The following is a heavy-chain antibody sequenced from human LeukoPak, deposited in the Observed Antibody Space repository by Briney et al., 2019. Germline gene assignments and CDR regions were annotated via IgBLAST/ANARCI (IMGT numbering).Heavy chain of an antibody. CDR2: IIPIFGTA. V-gene: IGHV1-69*13. CDR3: ARDGGYCSSTSCAFDY. D-gene: IGHD2-2*01. CDR1: GGTISSYA. Sequence: RRASVKVSCKASGGTISSYAISWVRQAPGQGLEWMGGIIPIFGTANYAQKFQGRVTITADESTSTAYMELSSLRSEDTAVYYCARDGGYCSSTSCAFDYWGQGTLVTVSS. J-gene: IGHJ4*02.